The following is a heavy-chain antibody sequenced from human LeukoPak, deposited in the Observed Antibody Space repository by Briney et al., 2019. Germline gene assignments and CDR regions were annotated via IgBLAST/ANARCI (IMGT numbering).Heavy chain of an antibody. CDR3: AGEQTEGYGKARFDY. CDR1: GYTLTELS. V-gene: IGHV1-24*01. D-gene: IGHD5-18*01. J-gene: IGHJ4*02. Sequence: GASVKVSCKVSGYTLTELSMHWVRQAPGKGLEWMGGFDPEDGETIYAQKFQGRVTMTEDTSTDTAYMELSSLRSEDAAMYFCAGEQTEGYGKARFDYWGQGTLVSVSS. CDR2: FDPEDGET.